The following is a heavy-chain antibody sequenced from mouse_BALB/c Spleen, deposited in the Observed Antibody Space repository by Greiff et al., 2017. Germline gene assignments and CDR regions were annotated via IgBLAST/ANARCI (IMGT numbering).Heavy chain of an antibody. CDR3: ARRGYDYDVRLYAMDY. V-gene: IGHV1-18*01. Sequence: EVQLQQSGPELVKPGASVKIPCKASGYTFTDYNMDWVKQSHGKSLEWIGDINPNNGGTIYNQKFKGKATLTVDKSSSTAYMELRSLTSEDTAVYYCARRGYDYDVRLYAMDYWGQGTSVTVSS. CDR1: GYTFTDYN. J-gene: IGHJ4*01. D-gene: IGHD2-4*01. CDR2: INPNNGGT.